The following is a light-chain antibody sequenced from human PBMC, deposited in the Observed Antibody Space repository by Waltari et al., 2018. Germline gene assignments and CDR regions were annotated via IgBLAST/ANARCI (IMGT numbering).Light chain of an antibody. Sequence: SCRASQSISKYVGWYQQRPGHAPRLLIYAASTRATGVPDRFSGSGYGTDFTLTISRLEPEDFAVYYCQNHERLPAAFGQGTKVEIK. CDR1: QSISKY. V-gene: IGKV3-11*01. J-gene: IGKJ1*01. CDR3: QNHERLPAA. CDR2: AAS.